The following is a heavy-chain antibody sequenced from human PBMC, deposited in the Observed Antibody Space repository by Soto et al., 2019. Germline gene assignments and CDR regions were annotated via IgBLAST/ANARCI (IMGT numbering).Heavy chain of an antibody. D-gene: IGHD1-7*01. CDR2: VYTSGNS. Sequence: QVQLQESGPGLVKPAETLSLTCTVSGGSISHSSCSWFRQSAGKGLEWIGRVYTSGNSHYNPSLRSRVSISVDKARNQFSLRVTSVAAADTALYYCVTETGDNWTYEVYWGQGTPVTVSS. V-gene: IGHV4-4*07. J-gene: IGHJ4*02. CDR1: GGSISHSS. CDR3: VTETGDNWTYEVY.